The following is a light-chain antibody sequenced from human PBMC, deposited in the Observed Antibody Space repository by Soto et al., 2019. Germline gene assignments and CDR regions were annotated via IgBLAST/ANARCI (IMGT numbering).Light chain of an antibody. CDR3: ASWDDSLSVVV. CDR2: RNN. CDR1: SSNIGSNY. J-gene: IGLJ2*01. V-gene: IGLV1-47*01. Sequence: QSVLTQPPSASGTPGQRVTISCSGSSSNIGSNYVYWYQQLPGTAPKLLIYRNNQRPSGVPDRFSGSKSGTSASLAISGLRSEDAADYYCASWDDSLSVVVFGGGTKVNVL.